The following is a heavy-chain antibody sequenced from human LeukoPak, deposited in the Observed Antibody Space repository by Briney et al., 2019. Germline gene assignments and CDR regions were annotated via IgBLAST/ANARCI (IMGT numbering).Heavy chain of an antibody. CDR1: GFTFSNYA. D-gene: IGHD2-21*02. V-gene: IGHV3-23*01. CDR3: AKDGHIVVVTAPNYFDY. J-gene: IGHJ4*02. CDR2: ISGSGGST. Sequence: GGSLRLSCAASGFTFSNYAMSCVRQAPGKGLEWVSAISGSGGSTYYADSVKGRFTISRDNSKNTLYLQMNSLRAEDTAVYYCAKDGHIVVVTAPNYFDYWGQGTLVTVSS.